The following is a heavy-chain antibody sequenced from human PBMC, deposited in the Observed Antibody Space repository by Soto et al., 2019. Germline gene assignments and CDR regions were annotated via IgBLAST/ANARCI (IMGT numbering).Heavy chain of an antibody. D-gene: IGHD6-13*01. V-gene: IGHV3-30-3*01. CDR1: GFTFSTHA. CDR2: VSFDGSNK. J-gene: IGHJ4*02. Sequence: LRLCCVASGFTFSTHAMHGVRQAPGKGLECVAIVSFDGSNKYYADSVKGRFTISRDNSKNTLYLQMSRPKPEDTAFYYCARDQTGITTAGGGRIDHWGQGTLVTVSS. CDR3: ARDQTGITTAGGGRIDH.